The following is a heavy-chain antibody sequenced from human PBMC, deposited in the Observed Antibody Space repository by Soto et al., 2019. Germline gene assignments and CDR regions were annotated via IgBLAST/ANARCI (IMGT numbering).Heavy chain of an antibody. D-gene: IGHD2-2*01. CDR1: GYTFTSYG. Sequence: GASVKVSCKASGYTFTSYGISWVRQAPGQGLEWMGWISAYNGNTNYTQKLQGRVTMTTDTSTSTAYMELRSLRSDDTAVYYCAIGGDIVVVPAEYFQHWGQGTLVTVSS. J-gene: IGHJ1*01. V-gene: IGHV1-18*01. CDR2: ISAYNGNT. CDR3: AIGGDIVVVPAEYFQH.